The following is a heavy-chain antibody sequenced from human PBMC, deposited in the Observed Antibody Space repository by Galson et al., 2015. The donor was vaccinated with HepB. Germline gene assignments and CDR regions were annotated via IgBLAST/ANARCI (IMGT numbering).Heavy chain of an antibody. CDR2: IKHDGSET. Sequence: SLRLSCAASGFNFSSYWMTWFRQAPGKGLEWVANIKHDGSETWYVDSMRGRFTISRDNAKNSLYLQMNSLRVEDTAVYYGARAGDRSGYFQLRWFDPWGQGTLVTVSS. V-gene: IGHV3-7*01. CDR3: ARAGDRSGYFQLRWFDP. D-gene: IGHD3-22*01. J-gene: IGHJ5*02. CDR1: GFNFSSYW.